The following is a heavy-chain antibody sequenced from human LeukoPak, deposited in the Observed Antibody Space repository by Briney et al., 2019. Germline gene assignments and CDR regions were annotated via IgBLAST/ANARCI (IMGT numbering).Heavy chain of an antibody. V-gene: IGHV1-18*01. CDR2: ISAYNGNT. CDR1: GYTFTSYG. J-gene: IGHJ4*02. Sequence: ASVKVSCKASGYTFTSYGISWVRQAPGQGLEWMGWISAYNGNTNYAQKLQGRVTMTTDTSTSTAYMELRSLRSDDTAVYYCARDGKTTIVVVPAAPFLDYWGQGTLVTVSS. CDR3: ARDGKTTIVVVPAAPFLDY. D-gene: IGHD2-2*01.